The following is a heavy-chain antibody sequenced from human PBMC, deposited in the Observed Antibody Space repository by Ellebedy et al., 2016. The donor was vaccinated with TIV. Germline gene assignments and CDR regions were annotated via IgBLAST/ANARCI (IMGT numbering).Heavy chain of an antibody. J-gene: IGHJ4*02. CDR1: GGTFSNYS. CDR2: IIPILGVA. V-gene: IGHV1-69*10. D-gene: IGHD6-13*01. CDR3: ARGIAAVGMIPYYFDH. Sequence: ASVKVSCKASGGTFSNYSIIWVRQVPGQGLEWMGGIIPILGVAAYAQKFQGRVTMTRDTSIRTAYMELSSLRSEDTAVYYCARGIAAVGMIPYYFDHWGQGTLVTVSS.